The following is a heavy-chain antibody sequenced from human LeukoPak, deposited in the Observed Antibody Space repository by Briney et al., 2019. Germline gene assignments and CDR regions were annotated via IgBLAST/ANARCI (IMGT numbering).Heavy chain of an antibody. J-gene: IGHJ4*02. V-gene: IGHV3-64*01. CDR3: ARVPDSSGFPDY. D-gene: IGHD6-25*01. CDR2: ISSNGGST. Sequence: GGSLRLSCAASGFTFSSYAMHWVRQAPGKGLEYVSAISSNGGSTYYANSVKGRFTISRDNSKNTLYLQMGSLRAEDMAVYYCARVPDSSGFPDYWGQGTLVTVSS. CDR1: GFTFSSYA.